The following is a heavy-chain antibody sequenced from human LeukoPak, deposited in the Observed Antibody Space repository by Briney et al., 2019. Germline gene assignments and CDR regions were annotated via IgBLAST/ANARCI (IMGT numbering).Heavy chain of an antibody. V-gene: IGHV3-15*01. Sequence: GGSLRLSCAASGFTFSNAWMSWVRQAPGKGLEWVGRIKSKTDGGTTDYAAPVKGRFTISRDDSTNTLYLQMNSLKTEDTAVYYCTTTFDSSGFPAWGQGTLVTVSS. D-gene: IGHD6-19*01. CDR1: GFTFSNAW. CDR3: TTTFDSSGFPA. CDR2: IKSKTDGGTT. J-gene: IGHJ5*02.